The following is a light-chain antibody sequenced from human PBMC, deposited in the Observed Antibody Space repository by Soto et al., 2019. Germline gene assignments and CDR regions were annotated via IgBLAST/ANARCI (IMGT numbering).Light chain of an antibody. Sequence: DIPMTQSPSSLSASVGDRVTITCRASQSISSYLNWYQQKPGKAPKLLIYAASSLQSGVPSRFSGSGSGTDFTLTISSLHPEDFATYYCQQSYSTPAPVGGRTKVEIK. CDR3: QQSYSTPAP. CDR2: AAS. V-gene: IGKV1-39*01. J-gene: IGKJ4*01. CDR1: QSISSY.